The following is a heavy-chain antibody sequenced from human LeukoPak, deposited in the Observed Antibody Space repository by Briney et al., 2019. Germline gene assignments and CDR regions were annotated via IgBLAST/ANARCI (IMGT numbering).Heavy chain of an antibody. CDR1: GFTFSSYS. Sequence: GGSLRLSCAASGFTFSSYSMNWVRQAPGKGLEWVSSISSSSSYIYYADSVKGRFTISRDNAKNSLYLQMNSLRAEDTAVYYCARGQGRYYDSSGYYKWGQGTLVTVSS. CDR2: ISSSSSYI. CDR3: ARGQGRYYDSSGYYK. J-gene: IGHJ4*02. D-gene: IGHD3-22*01. V-gene: IGHV3-21*01.